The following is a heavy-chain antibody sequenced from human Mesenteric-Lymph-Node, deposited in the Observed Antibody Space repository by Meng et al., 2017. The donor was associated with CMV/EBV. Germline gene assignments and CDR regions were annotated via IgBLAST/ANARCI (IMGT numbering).Heavy chain of an antibody. CDR3: ATQGAYYYDPSVYPDY. D-gene: IGHD3-22*01. V-gene: IGHV3-48*03. CDR1: GFTFSSYW. J-gene: IGHJ4*02. CDR2: IDFTGTVI. Sequence: GESLKISCAASGFTFSSYWMSWVRQAPGKGLEWISYIDFTGTVIHYADSVQGRFTLSRDNAKTSLYLQMDSLRIDDTAVYYCATQGAYYYDPSVYPDYWGQGTLVTVSS.